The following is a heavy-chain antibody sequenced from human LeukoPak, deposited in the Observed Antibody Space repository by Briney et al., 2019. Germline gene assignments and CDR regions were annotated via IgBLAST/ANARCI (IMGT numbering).Heavy chain of an antibody. CDR1: GYSFTTYW. Sequence: GESLKISCKGSGYSFTTYWIGWVRQMPGKGLEWMGIIYPGDSDTRHSPSFQGQVTISADKSISTAYLQWSSLKASDTAMYYCARINRITGTRGPYYFDYWGQGTLVTVSS. CDR3: ARINRITGTRGPYYFDY. CDR2: IYPGDSDT. V-gene: IGHV5-51*01. J-gene: IGHJ4*02. D-gene: IGHD1-20*01.